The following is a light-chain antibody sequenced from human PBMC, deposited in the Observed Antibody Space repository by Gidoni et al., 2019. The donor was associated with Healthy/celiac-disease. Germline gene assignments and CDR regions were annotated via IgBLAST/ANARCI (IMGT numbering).Light chain of an antibody. J-gene: IGKJ3*01. CDR3: QQYDNLPRVT. Sequence: LSASVGDRVTITCQASQDISNYLNWYHQKPGKAPKLLIYDASNLETGVPSRFSGSGSGTDFTFPISSLQPEDIATYYCQQYDNLPRVTFGPXTKVDIK. V-gene: IGKV1-33*01. CDR2: DAS. CDR1: QDISNY.